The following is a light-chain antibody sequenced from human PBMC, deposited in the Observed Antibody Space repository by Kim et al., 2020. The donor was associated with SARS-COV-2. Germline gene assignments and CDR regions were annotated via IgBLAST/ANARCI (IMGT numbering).Light chain of an antibody. CDR1: SLRSYY. CDR2: GKN. V-gene: IGLV3-19*01. Sequence: SELTQDPAVSVALGQTVRITCQGDSLRSYYASWYQQKPGQAPVLVIYGKNNRPSGIPDRFSGSSSGNTASLTITGAQAEDEADYYCNSRDSSGNHVVYG. CDR3: NSRDSSGNHVV. J-gene: IGLJ2*01.